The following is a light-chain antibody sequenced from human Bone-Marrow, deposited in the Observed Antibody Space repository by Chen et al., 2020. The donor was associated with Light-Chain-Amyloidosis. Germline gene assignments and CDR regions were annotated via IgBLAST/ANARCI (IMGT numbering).Light chain of an antibody. CDR1: SSNIASNA. V-gene: IGLV1-44*01. CDR2: SYD. J-gene: IGLJ1*01. CDR3: SSWDDNLKNDV. Sequence: QSVLTQPPSASGTPGQRVTISCSGSSSNIASNALNWYQQLPGTAPKLLISSYDQRSSGVPDRFSAGKSGTSASLAISGLQSEDESDYYCSSWDDNLKNDVFGTGTKVTVL.